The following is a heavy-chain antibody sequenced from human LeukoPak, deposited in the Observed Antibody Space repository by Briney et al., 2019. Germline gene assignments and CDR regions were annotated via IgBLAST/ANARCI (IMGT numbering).Heavy chain of an antibody. D-gene: IGHD3-10*01. V-gene: IGHV1-18*01. CDR2: ISAYNGHT. CDR3: ARDLFYNGSGGLY. J-gene: IGHJ4*02. Sequence: ASVKVSCKASGYTFTSYGISWARPAPGQGLEWMGWISAYNGHTKYAQKFQGRVTMTTDTSTSTAYMDVRSLRSDDTAVYYCARDLFYNGSGGLYWGQGTLVTVSS. CDR1: GYTFTSYG.